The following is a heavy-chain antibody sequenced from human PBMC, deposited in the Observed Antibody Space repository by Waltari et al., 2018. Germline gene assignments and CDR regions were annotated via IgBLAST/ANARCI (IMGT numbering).Heavy chain of an antibody. J-gene: IGHJ4*02. D-gene: IGHD3-22*01. CDR3: VRGPDRAKQGY. CDR2: IHPGGGT. CDR1: GGSSSDDD. V-gene: IGHV4-34*01. Sequence: QVLPQQWGAGLLKPSETLSLTCVVSGGSSSDDDWNWILQPPGKGLEWIGEIHPGGGTDYNPSLRSRVTISVETPKNQFSLRLTSVTAADTAVYYCVRGPDRAKQGYWGQGTLVSVSS.